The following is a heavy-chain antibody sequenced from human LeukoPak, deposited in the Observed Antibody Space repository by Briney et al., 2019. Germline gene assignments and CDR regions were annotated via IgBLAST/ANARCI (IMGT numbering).Heavy chain of an antibody. CDR3: ARLDSSGYRVDY. J-gene: IGHJ4*02. CDR2: VYYSGSS. Sequence: SETLSLTCSVSGGSISSSSYYWGWIRQSPGKGLEWIGSVYYSGSSYYNPSLKRPVTTSVDTSKNQVSLMLNSVTAADTGIYYCARLDSSGYRVDYWGQGTLVTVSS. V-gene: IGHV4-39*01. D-gene: IGHD3-22*01. CDR1: GGSISSSSYY.